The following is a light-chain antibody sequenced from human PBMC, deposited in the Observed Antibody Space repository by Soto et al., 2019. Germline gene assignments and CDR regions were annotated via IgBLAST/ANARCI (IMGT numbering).Light chain of an antibody. CDR3: QQRNKWRT. J-gene: IGKJ1*01. Sequence: EIVFTPSPATLSLSPGERATLSCRASQSVSSYLAWYQQKPGQAPRLLIYDASKRATGIPARFSGSGFGTDYTLTISSLEPEDFAVYYCQQRNKWRTFGQGTKVDIK. V-gene: IGKV3-11*01. CDR1: QSVSSY. CDR2: DAS.